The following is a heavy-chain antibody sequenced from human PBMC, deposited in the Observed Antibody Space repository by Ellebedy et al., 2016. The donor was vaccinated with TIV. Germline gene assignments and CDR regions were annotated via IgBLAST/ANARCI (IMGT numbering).Heavy chain of an antibody. CDR3: AKDRLSSAWYGGYFDY. Sequence: GESLKISCAASGFTFSSYAMSWVRQAPGKGLEWVSAISGSGDSPHYADSVKGRFTISRDTSKNTLYLKMNSLRAEDTAVYYCAKDRLSSAWYGGYFDYWGQGTLVTVSS. CDR2: ISGSGDSP. D-gene: IGHD6-19*01. J-gene: IGHJ4*02. V-gene: IGHV3-23*01. CDR1: GFTFSSYA.